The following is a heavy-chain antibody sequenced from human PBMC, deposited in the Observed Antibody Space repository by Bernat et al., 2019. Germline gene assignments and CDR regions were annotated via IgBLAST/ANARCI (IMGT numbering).Heavy chain of an antibody. J-gene: IGHJ4*02. CDR3: VKDNDY. Sequence: EVQLVESGGGLVQPGGSLTLSCAASGFTFRSSWMRWIRQAPGKGLEWVANIKQDGTEIYYVDAVKGRFTISRDNAKNSLYLQMNSLRAEDTAVYYCVKDNDYWGQGTLVTVSS. CDR2: IKQDGTEI. CDR1: GFTFRSSW. V-gene: IGHV3-7*03.